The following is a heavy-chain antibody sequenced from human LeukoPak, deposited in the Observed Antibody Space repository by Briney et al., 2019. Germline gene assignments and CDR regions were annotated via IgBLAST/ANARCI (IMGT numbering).Heavy chain of an antibody. Sequence: PGGSLRLSRAGSEFTFSRYSMNWFRQAPGKGLERVSSISSRSTNIFYADSVKGRFTISRDNAKNSLYLQMNSLGAEDTAVYYCARDAQWLVPEGYFYYMDVWGKGTTVTVSS. CDR1: EFTFSRYS. V-gene: IGHV3-21*01. CDR3: ARDAQWLVPEGYFYYMDV. J-gene: IGHJ6*03. D-gene: IGHD6-19*01. CDR2: ISSRSTNI.